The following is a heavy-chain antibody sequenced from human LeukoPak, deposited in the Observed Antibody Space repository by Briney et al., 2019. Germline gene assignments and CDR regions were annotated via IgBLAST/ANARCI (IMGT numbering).Heavy chain of an antibody. D-gene: IGHD6-19*01. J-gene: IGHJ4*02. CDR1: GFSFSSYW. Sequence: GGSLRLSCAASGFSFSSYWMSWIRQAPGKGLEWVANIQSDGSVQQYVDSVKGRLTISRDNAKNSLYLQMNSLRAEDTAVYYCARIPRGSGWSFLDFWGQGTLVTVTS. CDR3: ARIPRGSGWSFLDF. V-gene: IGHV3-7*01. CDR2: IQSDGSVQ.